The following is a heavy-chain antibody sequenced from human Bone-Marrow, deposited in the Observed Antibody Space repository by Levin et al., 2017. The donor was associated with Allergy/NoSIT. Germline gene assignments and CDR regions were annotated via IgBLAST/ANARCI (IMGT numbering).Heavy chain of an antibody. CDR3: ARDSTKFIAAAGSNWFDP. V-gene: IGHV3-21*01. CDR2: ISSSSSYI. D-gene: IGHD6-13*01. J-gene: IGHJ5*02. Sequence: SCAASGFTFSSYSMNWVRQAPGKGLEWVSSISSSSSYIYYADSVKGRFTISRDNAKNSLYLQMNSLRAEDTAVYYCARDSTKFIAAAGSNWFDPWGQGTLVTVSS. CDR1: GFTFSSYS.